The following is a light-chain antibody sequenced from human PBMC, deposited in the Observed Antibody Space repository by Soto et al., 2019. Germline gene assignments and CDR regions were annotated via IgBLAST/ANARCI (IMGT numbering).Light chain of an antibody. CDR3: MQGTHWPPT. CDR1: QGLVYGAGHTY. CDR2: KVS. Sequence: DVVMTQSPLSLPDTLGQAASISCRSSQGLVYGAGHTYMHWFQQRPGQSPRRLIYKVSNRDSGVPDRFSGSASGTNFTLKISRVEAEDVGVYYCMQGTHWPPTFGGGTKVEIK. J-gene: IGKJ4*01. V-gene: IGKV2-30*01.